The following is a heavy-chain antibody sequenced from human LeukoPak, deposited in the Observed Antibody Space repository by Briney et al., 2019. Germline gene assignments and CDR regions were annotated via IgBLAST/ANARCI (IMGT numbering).Heavy chain of an antibody. CDR3: AKDRCSNGIGCFYYYMDV. J-gene: IGHJ6*03. V-gene: IGHV3-23*01. Sequence: GGSLRLSCAASGFTFSSYGMSWVRQAPGKGLEWVSAISGSGGSTYYADSVKGRFTISRDNSKNTLYLQMNSLRAEDTAVYYCAKDRCSNGIGCFYYYMDVWGKGTTVTISS. D-gene: IGHD2-8*01. CDR2: ISGSGGST. CDR1: GFTFSSYG.